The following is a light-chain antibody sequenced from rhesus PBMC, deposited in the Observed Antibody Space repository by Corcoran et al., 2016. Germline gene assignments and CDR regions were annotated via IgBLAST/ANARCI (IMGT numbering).Light chain of an antibody. J-gene: IGKJ1*01. CDR3: QQYHSRPCT. CDR1: QSISSW. CDR2: QAS. Sequence: DIQMTQSPSSLSASVGDTVTITCRASQSISSWLAWYQQKPGKAPKLLFYQASTLQSGVPSRFSGSGSGTGFTLTLSSLPSEDFAIYYCQQYHSRPCTFGPGTMVEI. V-gene: IGKV1-22*01.